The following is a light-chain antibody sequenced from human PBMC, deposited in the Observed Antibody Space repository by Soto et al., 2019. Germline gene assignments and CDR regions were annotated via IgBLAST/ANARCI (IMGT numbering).Light chain of an antibody. V-gene: IGLV8-61*01. Sequence: QAVVTQEPSFSVSPGGTVTLTCGLSSGSVSTNYYPSWYQQTPGQSPRTLIYSTDIRSSGVPDRFSGSILGNKAALTITGAQADDESGYFCVLYMGSGSPPVFGGGTKVTVL. CDR2: STD. CDR1: SGSVSTNYY. J-gene: IGLJ3*02. CDR3: VLYMGSGSPPV.